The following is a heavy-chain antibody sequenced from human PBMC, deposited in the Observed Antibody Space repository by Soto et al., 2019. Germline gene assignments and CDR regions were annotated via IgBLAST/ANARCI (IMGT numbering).Heavy chain of an antibody. V-gene: IGHV3-30*04. CDR1: GFIFNDYA. J-gene: IGHJ6*02. Sequence: QVQLVESGGGVVQPGRSLRLSCEASGFIFNDYALHWVRQAPGKGLDWVALISKDGSTKFFADSVKGRFTISRDNSKNTLSLQMNSLRGDDAAVYYCARESITLGRDFYYYYGLDVWGQGTTVTVSS. D-gene: IGHD3-10*01. CDR2: ISKDGSTK. CDR3: ARESITLGRDFYYYYGLDV.